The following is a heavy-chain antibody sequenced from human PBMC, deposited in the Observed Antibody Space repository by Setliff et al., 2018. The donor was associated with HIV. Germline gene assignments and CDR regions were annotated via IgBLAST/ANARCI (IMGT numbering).Heavy chain of an antibody. Sequence: ASVKVSCKASGYTFTSYGISWVRQAPGQGLEWMGGFHPEHGETIYAQKFEDRVTMTEATSRGTAYMELSRLTFDDTAVYYCATFYKVIETTSFDYWGQGTLVTVSS. J-gene: IGHJ4*02. CDR3: ATFYKVIETTSFDY. D-gene: IGHD1-7*01. CDR2: FHPEHGET. CDR1: GYTFTSYG. V-gene: IGHV1-24*01.